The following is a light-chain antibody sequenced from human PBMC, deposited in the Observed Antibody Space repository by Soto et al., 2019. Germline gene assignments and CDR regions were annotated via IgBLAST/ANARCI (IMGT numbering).Light chain of an antibody. CDR2: DVS. J-gene: IGLJ1*01. Sequence: QSSLTQPASVSGSPGQSITISCTGTSSDVGGYNYVSWYQQHPGKAPKLMIYDVSNRPSGVSGRFSGSKSGNMASLTISGLQAEDEADYYCSSYTSSSTLYVFGTGTKVTVL. CDR3: SSYTSSSTLYV. CDR1: SSDVGGYNY. V-gene: IGLV2-14*01.